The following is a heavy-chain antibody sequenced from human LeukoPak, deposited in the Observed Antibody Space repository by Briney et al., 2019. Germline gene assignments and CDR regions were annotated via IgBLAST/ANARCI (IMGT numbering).Heavy chain of an antibody. D-gene: IGHD2-21*01. CDR2: ISYSGTT. CDR1: GGSISSSSYY. J-gene: IGHJ4*02. CDR3: ARARDGPLRYFDY. V-gene: IGHV4-39*01. Sequence: KTSETLSLTCTVSGGSISSSSYYWGWIRQPPGKGLEWFGTISYSGTTYYNPSLKSRVTMSVDTSKNQFSLKLSSVTAADTAVCYCARARDGPLRYFDYWGQGTLVTVSS.